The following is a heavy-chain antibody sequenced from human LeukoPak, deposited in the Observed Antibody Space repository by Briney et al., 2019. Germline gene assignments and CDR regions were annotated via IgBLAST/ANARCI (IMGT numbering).Heavy chain of an antibody. V-gene: IGHV3-33*01. CDR1: GFTFSSYG. D-gene: IGHD1-14*01. J-gene: IGHJ1*01. CDR3: ARDYGTTAGFSKGYFHR. CDR2: IWYDGSNK. Sequence: PGGSLRLSCAASGFTFSSYGMHWVRQAPGKGLEWVAIIWYDGSNKYYADSVKGRFTISRDNSKNTLYLQMNSLRAEDTAVYYCARDYGTTAGFSKGYFHRWGQGTLVTVSS.